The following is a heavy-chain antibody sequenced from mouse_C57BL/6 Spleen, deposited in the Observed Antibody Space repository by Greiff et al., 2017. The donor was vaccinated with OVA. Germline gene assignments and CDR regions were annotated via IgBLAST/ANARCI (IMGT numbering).Heavy chain of an antibody. D-gene: IGHD1-1*01. V-gene: IGHV2-3*01. Sequence: VMLVESGPGLVAPSQSLSITCTVSGFSLTSYGVSWVRQPPGKGLEWLGVIWGDGSTNYHSALISRLSISKDNSKSQVFLKLNSLQTDDTATYYCAKAIFTTVVASYYYAMDYWGQGTSVTVSS. CDR2: IWGDGST. CDR1: GFSLTSYG. J-gene: IGHJ4*01. CDR3: AKAIFTTVVASYYYAMDY.